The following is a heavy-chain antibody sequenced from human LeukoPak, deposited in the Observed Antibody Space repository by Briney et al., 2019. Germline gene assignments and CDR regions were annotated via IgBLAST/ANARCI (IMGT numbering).Heavy chain of an antibody. Sequence: ASQTLSLTCAVSGGSISSSGYSWSWIRQPPGTGLEGIGYIYHSGSTYHNPSLKSRVTISVDRSKNQFSLKLSSVTAADAAVYYCASSSGYDYLGVDYWGQGTLVTVSS. CDR1: GGSISSSGYS. CDR3: ASSSGYDYLGVDY. D-gene: IGHD5-12*01. V-gene: IGHV4-30-2*01. CDR2: IYHSGST. J-gene: IGHJ4*02.